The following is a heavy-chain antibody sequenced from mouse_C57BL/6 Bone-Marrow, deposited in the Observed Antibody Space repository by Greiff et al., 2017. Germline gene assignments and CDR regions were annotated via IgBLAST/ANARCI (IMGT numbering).Heavy chain of an antibody. Sequence: QVQLQQPGAELVKPGASVKMSCKASGYTFTSYWITWVKQRPGQGLEWIGDIYPGSGSTNYNEKFKSKATLTVDKSSSTAYMQLSSLTSDDSAVYYCARPTEYYYYAMDYWGQGTSVTVSS. J-gene: IGHJ4*01. D-gene: IGHD1-1*01. CDR2: IYPGSGST. CDR1: GYTFTSYW. CDR3: ARPTEYYYYAMDY. V-gene: IGHV1-55*01.